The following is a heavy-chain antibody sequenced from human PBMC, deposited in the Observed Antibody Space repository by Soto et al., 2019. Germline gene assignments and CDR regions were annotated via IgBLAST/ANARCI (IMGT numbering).Heavy chain of an antibody. D-gene: IGHD3-22*01. CDR1: GFTFSSYA. CDR3: AKALAITMIVVVRDGFDY. J-gene: IGHJ4*02. CDR2: ISGSGGST. Sequence: GGSLRLSCAASGFTFSSYAMSWVRQAPGKGLEWVSAISGSGGSTYYADSVKGRFTISRDNSKNTLYLQMNSLRAEDMAVYYCAKALAITMIVVVRDGFDYWGQGTLVTVSS. V-gene: IGHV3-23*01.